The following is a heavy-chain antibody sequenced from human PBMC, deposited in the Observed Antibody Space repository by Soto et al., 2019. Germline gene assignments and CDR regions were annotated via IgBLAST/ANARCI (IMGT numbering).Heavy chain of an antibody. CDR2: INGESTDI. CDR1: GFRFSVSY. J-gene: IGHJ4*02. Sequence: QVQLVAAGGGVVKPGGSLTLSCAASGFRFSVSYMTWVRQAPGKGLEWLSYINGESTDINYAASVRGRFTIFRDNSKNSLFLQMERLRAEDMAFYYCATNPRMIDDWGQGTLVTVSS. V-gene: IGHV3-11*05. CDR3: ATNPRMIDD.